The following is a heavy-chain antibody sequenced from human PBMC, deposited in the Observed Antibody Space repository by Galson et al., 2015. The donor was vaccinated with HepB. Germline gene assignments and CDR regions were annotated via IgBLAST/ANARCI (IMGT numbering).Heavy chain of an antibody. CDR3: AKTDSIYILRLFDL. CDR1: GVTFSSYT. CDR2: IKGGGDT. D-gene: IGHD3-22*01. J-gene: IGHJ3*01. V-gene: IGHV3-23*01. Sequence: PLRLSCAASGVTFSSYTMGWVRQAPGKGLVWVSGIKGGGDTYYADSVKGRFSISRDNSKNTLYLQMNSLRAEDTAVDHCAKTDSIYILRLFDLWGQGTMVTVSS.